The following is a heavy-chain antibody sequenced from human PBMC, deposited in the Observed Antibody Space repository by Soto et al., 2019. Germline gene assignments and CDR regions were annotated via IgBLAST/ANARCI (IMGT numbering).Heavy chain of an antibody. CDR1: GGSISSSSYY. V-gene: IGHV4-39*01. CDR3: ARQDNGFLEWSIRWFDP. Sequence: SETLSLTCTVSGGSISSSSYYWGWIRQPPGKGLEWIGSIYYSGSTYYNPSLKSRVTISVDTSKNQFSLKLSSVTAADTAVYYCARQDNGFLEWSIRWFDPWGQGTLVTVSS. J-gene: IGHJ5*02. D-gene: IGHD3-3*01. CDR2: IYYSGST.